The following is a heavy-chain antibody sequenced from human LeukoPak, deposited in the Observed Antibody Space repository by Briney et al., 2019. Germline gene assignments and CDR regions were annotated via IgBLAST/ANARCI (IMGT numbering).Heavy chain of an antibody. CDR2: INHSGST. CDR3: ARGGPGDFWSGYYLYGMDV. CDR1: GGSFSGYY. Sequence: SETLSLTCAVYGGSFSGYYWSWIRQPPGKGLEWIGEINHSGSTNYNPSLKSRVTISVDTSKNQFSLKLSSVIAADTAVYYCARGGPGDFWSGYYLYGMDVWGQGTTVTVSS. D-gene: IGHD3-3*01. V-gene: IGHV4-34*01. J-gene: IGHJ6*02.